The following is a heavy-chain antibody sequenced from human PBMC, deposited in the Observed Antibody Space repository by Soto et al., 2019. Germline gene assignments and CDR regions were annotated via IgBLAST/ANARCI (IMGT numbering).Heavy chain of an antibody. D-gene: IGHD3-10*01. CDR2: ISGSGGST. J-gene: IGHJ4*02. CDR3: AKDLWRFGELTAREFDY. V-gene: IGHV3-23*01. Sequence: EVQLLESGGGLVQPGGSLRLSCAASGFTFSSYAMSWVRQAPGKGLEWVSAISGSGGSTYYADSVKGRFTISRDNSKNTLYLQMNSLRAEDTAVYYCAKDLWRFGELTAREFDYWGQGTLVTVSS. CDR1: GFTFSSYA.